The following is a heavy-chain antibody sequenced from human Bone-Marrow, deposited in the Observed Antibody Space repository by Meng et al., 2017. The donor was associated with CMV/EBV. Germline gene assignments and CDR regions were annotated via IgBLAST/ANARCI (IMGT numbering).Heavy chain of an antibody. CDR1: GYTFTSYW. CDR3: ARRSGLQPWNWGLDV. J-gene: IGHJ6*02. D-gene: IGHD5-18*01. V-gene: IGHV5-51*01. CDR2: IYPGDSDT. Sequence: KVSCKASGYTFTSYWIAWVRQLPGKGLECMGIIYPGDSDTRYSPSFQGQVSISADKSINTAYLQWSSLKASDSAIYYCARRSGLQPWNWGLDVWARGTTVTVSS.